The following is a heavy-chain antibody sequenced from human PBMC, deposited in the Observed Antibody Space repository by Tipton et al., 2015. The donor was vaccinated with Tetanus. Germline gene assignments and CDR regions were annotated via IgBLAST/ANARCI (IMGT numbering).Heavy chain of an antibody. CDR2: IYPGDSDT. V-gene: IGHV5-51*01. Sequence: QLVQSGAEVKKPGESLKISCKGSGYSFTSYWIGWVRQMPGKGLEWMGIIYPGDSDTRYSPPFQGQVTISADKSIRPAYLQWSSLKASDTAMYYCARSYYYDSSGYLVGYYFDYWGQGTLVTVSS. CDR3: ARSYYYDSSGYLVGYYFDY. CDR1: GYSFTSYW. J-gene: IGHJ4*02. D-gene: IGHD3-22*01.